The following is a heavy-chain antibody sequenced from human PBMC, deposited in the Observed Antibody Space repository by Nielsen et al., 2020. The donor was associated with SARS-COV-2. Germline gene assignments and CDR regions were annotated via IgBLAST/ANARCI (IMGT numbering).Heavy chain of an antibody. CDR2: LSGRGGT. V-gene: IGHV3-23*01. CDR3: ARSTPYGTTWYGALDS. Sequence: GESLKISCVASGFTLSHYAIHWVRQAPGKGLEWVSALSGRGGTHYADFVKGRFTTSTDTSRTTLYLQMTSLRAEDTAIYYCARSTPYGTTWYGALDSWGQGTLVSVSS. J-gene: IGHJ4*02. CDR1: GFTLSHYA. D-gene: IGHD6-13*01.